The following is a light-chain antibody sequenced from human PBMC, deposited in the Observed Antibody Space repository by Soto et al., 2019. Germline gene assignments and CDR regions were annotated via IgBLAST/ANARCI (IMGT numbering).Light chain of an antibody. Sequence: EFVFTQSPGTLSLSPGERATLSCRASQSVSSSYLAWYQQKPGQAPRLLIYGASSRATGIPDRVSGSGSGTDFTLTISRLEPEDFAVYYCQQYGSSPYTFGQGTKLEIK. J-gene: IGKJ2*01. CDR1: QSVSSSY. CDR3: QQYGSSPYT. CDR2: GAS. V-gene: IGKV3-20*01.